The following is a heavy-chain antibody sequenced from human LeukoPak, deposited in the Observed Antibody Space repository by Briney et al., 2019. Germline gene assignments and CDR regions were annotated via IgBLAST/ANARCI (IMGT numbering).Heavy chain of an antibody. Sequence: PGGSLRLSCVVSGFTFSSNYMNWVRQAPGKGLEWVSVIYSGGMTYYTDSVKGRFAISRDTSKNTLYLQMNSLRDEDTAVYYYARERRYCSGDNCYSGFDYWSRGTLVTVSS. D-gene: IGHD2-15*01. V-gene: IGHV3-53*01. CDR2: IYSGGMT. CDR3: ARERRYCSGDNCYSGFDY. CDR1: GFTFSSNY. J-gene: IGHJ4*02.